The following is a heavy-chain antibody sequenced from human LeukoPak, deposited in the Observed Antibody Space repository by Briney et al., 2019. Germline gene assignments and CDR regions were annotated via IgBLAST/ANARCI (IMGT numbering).Heavy chain of an antibody. CDR1: GFTFSSYA. J-gene: IGHJ4*02. CDR2: ISSNGGTT. D-gene: IGHD6-19*01. V-gene: IGHV3-64D*06. CDR3: VKDRVQSSGWGILGDY. Sequence: GGSLRLSCSASGFTFSSYAMYWVRQAPGKGLEYDSSISSNGGTTYYADPVKGRFTVSRDNSKNTLFLQMSSLTADDTAFYYCVKDRVQSSGWGILGDYWGQGTLVTVSS.